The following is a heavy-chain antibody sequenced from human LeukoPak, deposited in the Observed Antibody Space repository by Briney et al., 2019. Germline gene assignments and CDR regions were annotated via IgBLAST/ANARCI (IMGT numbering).Heavy chain of an antibody. CDR2: ISYDGSNK. J-gene: IGHJ4*02. Sequence: PGGSLRLSCAASGFTFSSYGMHWVRQAPGKGLEWVAVISYDGSNKYYADSVKGRFTISRVNSKNTLYLQMNSLRAEDTAVYYCAKDQKKMGYCSSTSCYKTYFDYWGQGTLVTVSS. D-gene: IGHD2-2*02. V-gene: IGHV3-30*18. CDR3: AKDQKKMGYCSSTSCYKTYFDY. CDR1: GFTFSSYG.